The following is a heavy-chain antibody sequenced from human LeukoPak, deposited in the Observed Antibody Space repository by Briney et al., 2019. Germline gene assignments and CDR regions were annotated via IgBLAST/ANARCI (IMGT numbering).Heavy chain of an antibody. V-gene: IGHV3-30*18. CDR2: ITYDGYYK. CDR1: GFTFSSFA. Sequence: GSLRLSCAASGFTFSSFAMTWVRQAPGRGLEWVALITYDGYYKYYADSVKGRFTISSDDSKNTLYLHMNNLRPEDTAVYYCAKDRSAVVRASPMDSWGQGTLVIVSS. D-gene: IGHD3-10*01. J-gene: IGHJ4*02. CDR3: AKDRSAVVRASPMDS.